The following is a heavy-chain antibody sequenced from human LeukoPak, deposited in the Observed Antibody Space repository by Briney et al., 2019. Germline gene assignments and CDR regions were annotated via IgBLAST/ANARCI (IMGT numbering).Heavy chain of an antibody. V-gene: IGHV4-34*01. Sequence: SETLSLTCAVYGGSFSGYYWSWIRQPPGKGLEWIGEINHSGSTNYNPSLKSRVTISVDTSKNQFSLKLSSVTAADTAVYYCARGGSSSRYSPGGFDYWGQGTLVTVSS. D-gene: IGHD6-13*01. J-gene: IGHJ4*02. CDR1: GGSFSGYY. CDR3: ARGGSSSRYSPGGFDY. CDR2: INHSGST.